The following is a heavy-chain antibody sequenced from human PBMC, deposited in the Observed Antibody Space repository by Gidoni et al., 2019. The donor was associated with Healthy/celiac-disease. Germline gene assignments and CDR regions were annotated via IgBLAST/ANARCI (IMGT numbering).Heavy chain of an antibody. CDR2: ISAYNGNT. D-gene: IGHD3-10*01. V-gene: IGHV1-18*01. CDR3: ARVPTYYYGSGSFHFSCLDY. J-gene: IGHJ4*02. Sequence: QVQLVQSGAEVKKPGASVKVSCKASGYTFTSYGISWVRKAPGQGLEWMGWISAYNGNTNYAQKLQGRVTMTTDTSTSTAYMELRSLRSDDTAVYYCARVPTYYYGSGSFHFSCLDYWGQGTLVTVSS. CDR1: GYTFTSYG.